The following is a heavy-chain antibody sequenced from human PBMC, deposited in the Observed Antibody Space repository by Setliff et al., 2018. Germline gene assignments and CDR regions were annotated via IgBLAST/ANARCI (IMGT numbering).Heavy chain of an antibody. J-gene: IGHJ1*01. V-gene: IGHV4-59*02. Sequence: LSLPCNVSGASVSSHYWDWIRQPPGKGLEWIGFISYSGITTYNVSLKSRVSISVDTSKNQLSLTLSSVTAADTAVYYCVREGYSEYFQDWGRGTLVTVSS. CDR3: VREGYSEYFQD. CDR2: ISYSGIT. CDR1: GASVSSHY. D-gene: IGHD1-1*01.